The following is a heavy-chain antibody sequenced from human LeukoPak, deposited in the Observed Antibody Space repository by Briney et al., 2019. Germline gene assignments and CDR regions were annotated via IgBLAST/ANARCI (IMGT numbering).Heavy chain of an antibody. Sequence: GGSLRLSCAASGFTFSSYAMTWVRQAPGKGLKWVSGISGSGGSTYYADSVKGRFTISRDNSKNTLYLQMNSLRAEDTAVYYCAKSRDGYHHGLLWGQGTLVTVSS. V-gene: IGHV3-23*01. D-gene: IGHD5-24*01. J-gene: IGHJ1*01. CDR3: AKSRDGYHHGLL. CDR2: ISGSGGST. CDR1: GFTFSSYA.